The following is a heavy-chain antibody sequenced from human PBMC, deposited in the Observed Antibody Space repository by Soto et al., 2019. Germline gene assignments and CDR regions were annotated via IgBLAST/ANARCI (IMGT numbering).Heavy chain of an antibody. J-gene: IGHJ6*02. CDR3: ARDRWGGGRDMDV. CDR1: GFTFSTYW. CDR2: INSDGSST. D-gene: IGHD3-10*01. Sequence: VQLVESGGGLVQPGGSLRLSCAVSGFTFSTYWIHWVRQAPGKGLVWVSRINSDGSSTNYADSVKGRFTISRDNAKNTLFLQMNSLRAEDTAVYYCARDRWGGGRDMDVWGQGTTVTVSS. V-gene: IGHV3-74*01.